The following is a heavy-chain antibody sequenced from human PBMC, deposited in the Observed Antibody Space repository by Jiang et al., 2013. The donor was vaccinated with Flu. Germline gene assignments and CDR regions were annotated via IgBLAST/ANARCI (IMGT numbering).Heavy chain of an antibody. V-gene: IGHV3-9*01. CDR2: ISWNSGSI. Sequence: EVQLLESGGGLVQPGRSLRLSCAASGFTFDDYAMHWVRQAPGKGLEWVSGISWNSGSIGYADSVKGRFTISRDNAKNSLYLQMNSLRAEDTALYYCAKDFSRDSSSALFDYWGQGTLVTVSS. CDR3: AKDFSRDSSSALFDY. J-gene: IGHJ4*02. CDR1: GFTFDDYA. D-gene: IGHD6-6*01.